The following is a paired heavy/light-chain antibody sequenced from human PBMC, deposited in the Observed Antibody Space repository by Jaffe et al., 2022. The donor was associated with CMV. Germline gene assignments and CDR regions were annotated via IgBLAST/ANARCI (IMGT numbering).Light chain of an antibody. CDR3: QAWDSTQVV. Sequence: SYELTQPPSVSVSPGQTASITCSGDNLGDKYPCWYQQKPGQSPVLVIYQDNKRPSGIPERFSGSNSGNTATLTISGTQAMDEADYYCQAWDSTQVVFGTGTRVTVL. J-gene: IGLJ1*01. CDR1: NLGDKY. V-gene: IGLV3-1*01. CDR2: QDN.
Heavy chain of an antibody. CDR1: GFTFNTYA. J-gene: IGHJ6*03. V-gene: IGHV3-23*04. CDR3: AKGLRYCSTSTCASGSYYYMDV. D-gene: IGHD2-2*01. CDR2: ISGSGDYT. Sequence: EVQLVESGGDLVQPGGSLRLSCAASGFTFNTYAMSWVRQAPGKGLEWVSGISGSGDYTYYADSVKGRFTISKDNSKNTLYLQMNSLRAEDTAVYYCAKGLRYCSTSTCASGSYYYMDVWGKGTTVTVSS.